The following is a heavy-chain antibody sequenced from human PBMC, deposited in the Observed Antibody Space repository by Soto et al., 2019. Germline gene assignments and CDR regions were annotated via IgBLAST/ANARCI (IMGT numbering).Heavy chain of an antibody. V-gene: IGHV4-59*11. Sequence: QVQLQESGPGLVKPSETLSLTCTVSGGSTSSHYWSWIRQPPGKGLEWIGYIYYSGSTNYNPSLKSRVTISVDTSKNQFSLKLSSVTAADTAVYYCARDIGMTYYYDSSGHSFFDYWGQGTLVTVSS. D-gene: IGHD3-22*01. CDR1: GGSTSSHY. J-gene: IGHJ4*02. CDR3: ARDIGMTYYYDSSGHSFFDY. CDR2: IYYSGST.